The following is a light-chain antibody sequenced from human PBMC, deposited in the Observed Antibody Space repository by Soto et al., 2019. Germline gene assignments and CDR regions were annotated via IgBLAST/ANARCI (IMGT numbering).Light chain of an antibody. Sequence: QSALTQPASVSGSPGQSITISCTGTSSDVGGYNYVSWYQQHPGKAPKLMIYDVSNRPSGVSNRFSGSKSGNTASLTISGLGAEDEADYYSSSYSSSSTHVVFGGGTKLTVL. CDR3: SSYSSSSTHVV. J-gene: IGLJ2*01. CDR1: SSDVGGYNY. CDR2: DVS. V-gene: IGLV2-14*01.